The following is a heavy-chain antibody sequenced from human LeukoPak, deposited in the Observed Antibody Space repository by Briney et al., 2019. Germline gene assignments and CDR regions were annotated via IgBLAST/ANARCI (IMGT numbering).Heavy chain of an antibody. J-gene: IGHJ4*02. V-gene: IGHV1-18*01. Sequence: ASVKVSCKASGYTFTSYGISWVRQAPGQGLEWMGWISAYNGNTSYAQKFQGRVTMTRDMSTSTVYMELSSLRSEDTAVYYCARGQGYYDSSGYPPPDYWGQGTLVTVSS. CDR2: ISAYNGNT. CDR3: ARGQGYYDSSGYPPPDY. CDR1: GYTFTSYG. D-gene: IGHD3-22*01.